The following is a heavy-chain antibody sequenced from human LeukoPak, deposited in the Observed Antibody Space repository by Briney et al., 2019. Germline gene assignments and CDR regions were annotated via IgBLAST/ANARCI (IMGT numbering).Heavy chain of an antibody. J-gene: IGHJ6*04. CDR2: IYQTTT. V-gene: IGHV4-59*01. D-gene: IGHD1-14*01. CDR1: GDSMSSYF. CDR3: ARNFPGRTEDV. Sequence: SETLSLTCTVSGDSMSSYFWTWVRQFPGKGLEWVGYIYQTTTTYNPFLKGRVTISADMSQNQLSLKVTSVTAADTAVYYCARNFPGRTEDVWGKGTTVIVSS.